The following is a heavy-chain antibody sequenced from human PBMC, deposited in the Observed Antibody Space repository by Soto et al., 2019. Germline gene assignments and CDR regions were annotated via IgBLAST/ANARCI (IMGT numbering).Heavy chain of an antibody. V-gene: IGHV1-8*01. CDR1: GSTLTRYD. CDR3: ARFDGLWFGEDAFDS. J-gene: IGHJ3*02. CDR2: MNPNSGNT. Sequence: ASLQVPCIASGSTLTRYDNNSVRQATGQGLEWMGWMNPNSGNTGYAQKFQGRVTMTWNTSISTAYMELSSLRSEDTAVYYCARFDGLWFGEDAFDSWGQGTMVTVSS. D-gene: IGHD3-10*01.